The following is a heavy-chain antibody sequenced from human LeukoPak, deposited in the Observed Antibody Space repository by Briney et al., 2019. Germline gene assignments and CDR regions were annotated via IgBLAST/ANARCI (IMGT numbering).Heavy chain of an antibody. J-gene: IGHJ6*03. CDR1: RDSVSRSSYY. Sequence: SETLSLTCSVSRDSVSRSSYYWGWIRQPPGKGLEWLGSAYYSGLTYYNSSLKSRLQISIDTSKDQISLKLISVSAADTAVYYCARDPGTMLRGSRRGYDGNYYYMDVWGKGTTVTISS. CDR3: ARDPGTMLRGSRRGYDGNYYYMDV. CDR2: AYYSGLT. V-gene: IGHV4-39*07. D-gene: IGHD3-10*01.